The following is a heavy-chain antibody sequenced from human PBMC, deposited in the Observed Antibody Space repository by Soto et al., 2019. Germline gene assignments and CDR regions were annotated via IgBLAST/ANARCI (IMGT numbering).Heavy chain of an antibody. CDR2: ISYDGSNK. D-gene: IGHD5-18*01. CDR1: GFTFSRYG. V-gene: IGHV3-30*18. Sequence: GGSLRLSCVASGFTFSRYGMHWVRQAPGKGLEWVAFISYDGSNKYYADSAKGRFTISRDNSKNTLYLQVNSLRPEDTAVYYCAKEDTAIFYGMDVWGQGTTVTVSS. CDR3: AKEDTAIFYGMDV. J-gene: IGHJ6*02.